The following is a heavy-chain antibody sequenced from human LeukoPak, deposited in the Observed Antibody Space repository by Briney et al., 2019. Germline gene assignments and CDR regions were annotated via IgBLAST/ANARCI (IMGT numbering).Heavy chain of an antibody. Sequence: GGSLRLSCAASGFTFSSYAMSWVRQAPGKGLEWVSAISGSGGSTYYADSVKGRFTISRDNSKNTLYLQMNSLRAEDTAVYYCARARTYYDFWSFDPWGQGTLVTVSS. V-gene: IGHV3-23*01. J-gene: IGHJ5*02. CDR3: ARARTYYDFWSFDP. CDR1: GFTFSSYA. CDR2: ISGSGGST. D-gene: IGHD3-3*01.